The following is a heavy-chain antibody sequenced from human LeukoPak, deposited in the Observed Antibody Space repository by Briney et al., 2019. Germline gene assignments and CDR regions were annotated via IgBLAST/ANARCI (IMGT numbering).Heavy chain of an antibody. V-gene: IGHV3-48*01. J-gene: IGHJ4*02. CDR3: AIDEDYDFWSGYHDY. CDR2: ISSSSTI. CDR1: GFTFSSYS. D-gene: IGHD3-3*01. Sequence: GGSLRLSCAASGFTFSSYSMNWVRQAPGKGLEWVSYISSSSTIYYADSVKGRFTISRDNAKNSLYLQMNSLRAEDTAVYYCAIDEDYDFWSGYHDYWGQGTLVTVSS.